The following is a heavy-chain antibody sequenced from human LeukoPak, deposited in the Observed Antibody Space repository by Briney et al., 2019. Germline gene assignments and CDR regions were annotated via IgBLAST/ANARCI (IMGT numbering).Heavy chain of an antibody. D-gene: IGHD6-13*01. V-gene: IGHV4-4*07. J-gene: IGHJ6*03. CDR2: ISTSGST. CDR3: ARVVGSSWSNYYYYYYMDV. Sequence: PSETLSLTCTVSGGSISSYYWSWIRQPAGKGLESIGHISTSGSTNYNPSLKSRVTISVDTSKNQFSLKLSSVTAADTAVYYCARVVGSSWSNYYYYYYMDVWGKGTTVTVSS. CDR1: GGSISSYY.